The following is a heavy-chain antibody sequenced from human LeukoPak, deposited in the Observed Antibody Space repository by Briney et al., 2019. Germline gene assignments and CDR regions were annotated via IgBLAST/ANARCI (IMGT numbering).Heavy chain of an antibody. V-gene: IGHV1-69*01. J-gene: IGHJ5*02. CDR1: GGTFSSYA. CDR2: IIPIFGTA. D-gene: IGHD4-17*01. Sequence: SVKVSCKASGGTFSSYAISWVRQAPGQGLEWIGGIIPIFGTANYAQKFQGRVTITADESTSTAYMELSSLRSEDTAVYYCARGALNYGDYVLPNWFDPWGQGTLVTVSS. CDR3: ARGALNYGDYVLPNWFDP.